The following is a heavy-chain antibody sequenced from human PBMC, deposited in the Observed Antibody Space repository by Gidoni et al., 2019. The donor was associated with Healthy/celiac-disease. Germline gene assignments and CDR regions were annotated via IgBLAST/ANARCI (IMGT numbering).Heavy chain of an antibody. CDR1: GYTFTDYY. CDR2: VDPEDGET. CDR3: ATGPYYYDSGGYYRYRYFDL. V-gene: IGHV1-69-2*01. J-gene: IGHJ2*01. Sequence: EVQLVQSGAEVKKPGATVKISCKVSGYTFTDYYMHWVQQAPGKGLEWMGLVDPEDGETIYAEKCQGRVTITADTSTDTAYMELSSLRSEDTAVYYCATGPYYYDSGGYYRYRYFDLWGRGTLVTVSS. D-gene: IGHD3-22*01.